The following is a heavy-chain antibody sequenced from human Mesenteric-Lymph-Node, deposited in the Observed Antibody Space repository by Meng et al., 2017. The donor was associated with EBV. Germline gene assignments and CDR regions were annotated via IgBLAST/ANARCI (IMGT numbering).Heavy chain of an antibody. CDR3: ARGGSYGTRSFDY. Sequence: LHMQEPGSGLANPSQTLSRTCAVSGGSISSGYYSWSWIRQPPGKGLEWIGYIYHSGSTYYNPSLKSRVTISVDRSKNQFSLKLSSVTAADTAVYYCARGGSYGTRSFDYWGQGTLVTVSS. D-gene: IGHD5-18*01. CDR1: GGSISSGYYS. J-gene: IGHJ4*02. CDR2: IYHSGST. V-gene: IGHV4-30-2*01.